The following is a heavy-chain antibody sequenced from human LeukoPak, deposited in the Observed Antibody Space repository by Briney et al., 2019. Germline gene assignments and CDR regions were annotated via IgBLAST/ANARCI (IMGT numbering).Heavy chain of an antibody. V-gene: IGHV3-23*01. Sequence: PGGSLRLSCAASGFTFSSYGMHWVRQAPGKGLEWVSAISGSGGSTYYADSVKGRFTISRDNSKNTLYLQMNSLRAEDTAVYYCAKDLQRSHRIVVVPAAMGYWGQGTLVTVSS. D-gene: IGHD2-2*01. CDR2: ISGSGGST. J-gene: IGHJ4*02. CDR3: AKDLQRSHRIVVVPAAMGY. CDR1: GFTFSSYG.